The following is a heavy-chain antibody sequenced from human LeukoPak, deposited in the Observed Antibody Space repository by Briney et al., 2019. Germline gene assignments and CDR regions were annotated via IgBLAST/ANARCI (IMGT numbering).Heavy chain of an antibody. J-gene: IGHJ4*02. CDR3: AKIAETSGIYGQGYDY. Sequence: GGTLRLSCAASGFSFRTYGMSWVRQAPGKRLEWVSGISGSGDNTHNADFVKGRFTISRDNSKNTLYLQMNSLRAEDTAVYYCAKIAETSGIYGQGYDYRGQGTLVTVSS. D-gene: IGHD1-26*01. CDR2: ISGSGDNT. CDR1: GFSFRTYG. V-gene: IGHV3-23*01.